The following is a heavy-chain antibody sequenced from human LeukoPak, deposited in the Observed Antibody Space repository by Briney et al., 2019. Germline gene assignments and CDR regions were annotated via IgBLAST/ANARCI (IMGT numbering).Heavy chain of an antibody. CDR3: ARGLWFGELDN. CDR1: GFTFSSYW. CDR2: IKQDGSEK. J-gene: IGHJ4*02. D-gene: IGHD3-10*01. V-gene: IGHV3-7*01. Sequence: GGPLRLSCAASGFTFSSYWMSWVRQAPGQGLEWVANIKQDGSEKYYVDSVKGRFTISRDNAKNSLYLQMNSLRAEDTAVYYCARGLWFGELDNWGQGTLVTVSS.